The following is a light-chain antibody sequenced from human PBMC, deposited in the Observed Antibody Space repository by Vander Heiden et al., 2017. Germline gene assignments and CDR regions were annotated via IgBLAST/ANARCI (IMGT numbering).Light chain of an antibody. CDR1: ALPKQY. CDR3: QSADSSGTVV. J-gene: IGLJ2*01. Sequence: SYELTQPPSVSVSPGQTARITCSGDALPKQYAYWYQQKPGQAPVLVIYKDSERPSGIPERFSGSSSGTTATLTISGVQAEDEADYYCQSADSSGTVVFGGGTKLTVL. CDR2: KDS. V-gene: IGLV3-25*03.